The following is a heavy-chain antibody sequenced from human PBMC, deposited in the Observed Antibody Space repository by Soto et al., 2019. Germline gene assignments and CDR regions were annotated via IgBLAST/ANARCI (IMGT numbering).Heavy chain of an antibody. J-gene: IGHJ4*02. V-gene: IGHV5-51*01. CDR1: GYSFTNYW. CDR3: ARLWKWEQLASDFDY. D-gene: IGHD1-26*01. CDR2: IYPDDSDT. Sequence: PGESLKISCQGFGYSFTNYWIGWVRQMPGEGLEWMGIIYPDDSDTRYSPSFQGQVTISADESISTAYLQWSSLKASDTAMYYCARLWKWEQLASDFDYLGQGTLVTV.